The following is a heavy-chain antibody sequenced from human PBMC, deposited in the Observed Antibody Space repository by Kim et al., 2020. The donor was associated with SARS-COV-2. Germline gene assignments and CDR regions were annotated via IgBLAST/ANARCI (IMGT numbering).Heavy chain of an antibody. CDR3: VRDYGDYWFDP. CDR2: IYYSGST. J-gene: IGHJ5*02. Sequence: SETLSLTCIVSGGSISSSSYYWGWIRQPPGKGLEWIGNIYYSGSTYYNPSLKSRVTISVDTSKNQFSLKLSSVTAADTAVYYCVRDYGDYWFDPWGQGTLVTVSS. D-gene: IGHD4-17*01. V-gene: IGHV4-39*02. CDR1: GGSISSSSYY.